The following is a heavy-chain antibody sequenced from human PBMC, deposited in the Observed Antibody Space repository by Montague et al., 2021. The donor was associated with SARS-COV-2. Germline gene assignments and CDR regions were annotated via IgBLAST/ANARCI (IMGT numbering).Heavy chain of an antibody. CDR2: TYYRSKWYH. CDR3: ARTTTRMLYPENAFDI. Sequence: CAISGDSVSSNTATWNLIRQSPSRGLEWLGRTYYRSKWYHDYAISLKSRITINPDTSKNQFSLQLSSVAPEDTAVFYCARTTTRMLYPENAFDIWGQGTMVTVSS. V-gene: IGHV6-1*01. J-gene: IGHJ3*02. CDR1: GDSVSSNTAT. D-gene: IGHD2-15*01.